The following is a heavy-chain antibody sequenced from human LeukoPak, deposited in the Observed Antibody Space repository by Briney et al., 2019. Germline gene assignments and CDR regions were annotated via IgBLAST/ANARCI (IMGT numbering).Heavy chain of an antibody. Sequence: GGSLRLSCAAFGFTFSSNAMSWVRQAPGKGLEWVSAISGSGGSTYYADSVKGRFTISRDNSKNTLYLQMNSLRAEDTAVYYCAKDRRIAAAGTCFDYWGQGTLVTVSS. D-gene: IGHD6-13*01. CDR1: GFTFSSNA. CDR3: AKDRRIAAAGTCFDY. J-gene: IGHJ4*02. V-gene: IGHV3-23*01. CDR2: ISGSGGST.